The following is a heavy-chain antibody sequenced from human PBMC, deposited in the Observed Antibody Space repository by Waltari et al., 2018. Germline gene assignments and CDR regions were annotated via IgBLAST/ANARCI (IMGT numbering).Heavy chain of an antibody. CDR3: ATYIGASIGTAAFDV. D-gene: IGHD5-12*01. CDR1: GGSITSNRHY. CDR2: MSYNGAT. J-gene: IGHJ3*01. V-gene: IGHV4-39*02. Sequence: QLQLQESGPGLGKPSETLSLTCIVSGGSITSNRHYWAWIRQPPGQGLEWIGTMSYNGATYSSPALKGRVPVSRDTSKNHLSLKLDSVTAADTAVYYCATYIGASIGTAAFDVWGQGTMVTVSS.